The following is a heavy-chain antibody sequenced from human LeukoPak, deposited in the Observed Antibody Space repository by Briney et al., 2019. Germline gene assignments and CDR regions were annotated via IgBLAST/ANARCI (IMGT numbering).Heavy chain of an antibody. J-gene: IGHJ4*02. CDR1: GYTFSDHD. D-gene: IGHD5-18*01. CDR2: MNPNSGNT. Sequence: ASVKVSCKASGYTFSDHDVNWVRQAPGQGLEWMGWMNPNSGNTGYAQKLQGRVTMTRNTSISTAYMELSSLRSEDTAVYYCAKARGYSYGYFNYFDYWGQGTLVTVSS. CDR3: AKARGYSYGYFNYFDY. V-gene: IGHV1-8*01.